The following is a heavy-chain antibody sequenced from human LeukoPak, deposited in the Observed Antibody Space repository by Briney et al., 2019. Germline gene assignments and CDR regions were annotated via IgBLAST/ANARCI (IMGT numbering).Heavy chain of an antibody. CDR1: GDTFSSYS. D-gene: IGHD3-22*01. Sequence: ASVKVSCKASGDTFSSYSISWVRQAPGQGLEWMGGIIPIFGTANYAQTFQGRVTITADKSTSTAYMELSSLRSEDTAVYYCARDDSSGYYSRGFDYWGQGTLVTVSS. CDR2: IIPIFGTA. V-gene: IGHV1-69*06. CDR3: ARDDSSGYYSRGFDY. J-gene: IGHJ4*02.